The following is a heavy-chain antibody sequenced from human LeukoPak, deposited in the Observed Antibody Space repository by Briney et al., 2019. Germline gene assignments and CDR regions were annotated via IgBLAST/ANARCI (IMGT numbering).Heavy chain of an antibody. D-gene: IGHD3-10*01. CDR2: INSDGSST. CDR1: GFTFSSYW. V-gene: IGHV3-74*01. J-gene: IGHJ4*02. CDR3: AKAHGSGTYFFDY. Sequence: GGSLRLSCAASGFTFSSYWMHWVRQAPGKGLVWVSRINSDGSSTSYADSVKGRFTISRDNSENTLYLQMSSLRAEDTAVYFCAKAHGSGTYFFDYWGQGTLVTVSS.